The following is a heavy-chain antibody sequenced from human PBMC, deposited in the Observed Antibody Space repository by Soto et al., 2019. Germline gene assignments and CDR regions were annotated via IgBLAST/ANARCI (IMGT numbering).Heavy chain of an antibody. V-gene: IGHV1-69*13. D-gene: IGHD3-16*01. CDR3: ANNPLGAPGAFDI. Sequence: SVKVSCKASGGTFSSYAISWVRQAPGQGLEWMGGIIPIFGTANYAQKFQGRVTITADESTSTAYMELSSLRSEDMAVYYCANNPLGAPGAFDIWGQGTMVTVSS. CDR1: GGTFSSYA. J-gene: IGHJ3*02. CDR2: IIPIFGTA.